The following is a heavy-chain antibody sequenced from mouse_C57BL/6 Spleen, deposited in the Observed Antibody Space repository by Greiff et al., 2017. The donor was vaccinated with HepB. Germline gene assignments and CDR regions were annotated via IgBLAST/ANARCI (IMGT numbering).Heavy chain of an antibody. J-gene: IGHJ3*01. CDR1: GYTFTDYN. D-gene: IGHD1-1*01. Sequence: VQLQQSGPELVKPGASVKMSCKASGYTFTDYNMHWVKQSHGKSLEWIGYINPNNGGTSYNQKFKGKATLTVNKSSSTAYMELRSLTSEDSAVYYCARTTVEGPWFAYWGQVTLVTVSA. V-gene: IGHV1-22*01. CDR3: ARTTVEGPWFAY. CDR2: INPNNGGT.